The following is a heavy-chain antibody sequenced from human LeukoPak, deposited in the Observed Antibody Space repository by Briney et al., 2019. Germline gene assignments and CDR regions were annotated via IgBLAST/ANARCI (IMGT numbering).Heavy chain of an antibody. J-gene: IGHJ4*02. D-gene: IGHD3/OR15-3a*01. V-gene: IGHV4-59*01. Sequence: SSETLSLTCTVSGGSISSYYWNWIRQPPGKGLGWIGYIYYSGSTNYNPSLKSRVTISVDTSKNQFSLKLSSVTAADTAVYYCARWTAYYFDYWGQGTLVTVSS. CDR1: GGSISSYY. CDR3: ARWTAYYFDY. CDR2: IYYSGST.